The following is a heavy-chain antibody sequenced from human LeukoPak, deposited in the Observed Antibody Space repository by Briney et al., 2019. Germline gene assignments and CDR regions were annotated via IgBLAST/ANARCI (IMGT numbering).Heavy chain of an antibody. CDR3: ARDPPGSGWALDY. Sequence: GGSLRLSCAASGFTFSSYAMHWVRQAPGKGLDWVAFIWADGSDQEYADSVKGRFTISRDNSKKTMYLQMNSLRVEDTAVYYCARDPPGSGWALDYWGQGTLVTVSS. CDR1: GFTFSSYA. J-gene: IGHJ4*02. V-gene: IGHV3-33*08. D-gene: IGHD6-19*01. CDR2: IWADGSDQ.